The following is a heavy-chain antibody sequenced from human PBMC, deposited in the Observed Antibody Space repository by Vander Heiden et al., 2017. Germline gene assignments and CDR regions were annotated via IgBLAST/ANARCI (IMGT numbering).Heavy chain of an antibody. D-gene: IGHD6-19*01. CDR2: ISSSSSYI. CDR1: GFTFSSYS. V-gene: IGHV3-21*01. Sequence: EVQLVESGGGLVKPGGSLRLSCAAAGFTFSSYSMNWVRQAPGKGLEWVSSISSSSSYIYYADSVKGRFTISRDNAKNSLYLQMNSLRAEDTAVYYCARDLGYSSGWYVDYWGQGTLVTVSS. CDR3: ARDLGYSSGWYVDY. J-gene: IGHJ4*02.